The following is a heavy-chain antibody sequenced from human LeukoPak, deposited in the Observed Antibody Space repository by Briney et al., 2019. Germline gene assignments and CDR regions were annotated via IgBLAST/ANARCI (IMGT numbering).Heavy chain of an antibody. CDR1: GFTVSSNY. J-gene: IGHJ4*02. CDR3: ARAVYSGSYHVGESDY. CDR2: IYPNGNT. V-gene: IGHV3-66*01. D-gene: IGHD1-26*01. Sequence: GGSLRLSCAASGFTVSSNYMNWVRQAPGKGLEWVSMIYPNGNTFYTDSVEGRFTISRDNSKNTLDLQMSSLRAEDTAVYYCARAVYSGSYHVGESDYWGQGTLVTVSS.